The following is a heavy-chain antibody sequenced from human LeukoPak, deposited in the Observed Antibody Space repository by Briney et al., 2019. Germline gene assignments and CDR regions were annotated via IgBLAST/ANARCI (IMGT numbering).Heavy chain of an antibody. CDR2: IYYISNT. CDR1: GVSVGSAGYY. D-gene: IGHD1-26*01. V-gene: IGHV4-61*08. Sequence: SETLPLTCTVSGVSVGSAGYYWSWIRQPPGGALEWIGYIYYISNTNYNPSLKSRVTMSLNPSGNQFSLKLNSVTAADTAMYYCARTQSQSGSYRYYFGYWGQGTLVTVSS. J-gene: IGHJ4*02. CDR3: ARTQSQSGSYRYYFGY.